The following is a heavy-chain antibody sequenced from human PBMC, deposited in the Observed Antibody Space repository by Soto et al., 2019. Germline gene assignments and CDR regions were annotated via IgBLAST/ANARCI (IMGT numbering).Heavy chain of an antibody. V-gene: IGHV3-7*03. CDR2: VNQDGGGR. J-gene: IGHJ4*02. Sequence: GGSLILSCVASGFSFSSSFMGWVRQAPGKGLEWVANVNQDGGGRYYVDSVKGRFSISRDNAKNSVYLQMNSLRGEDTAVYYCARYFRGSGRYFFDFWGQGTLVTVSS. D-gene: IGHD6-19*01. CDR3: ARYFRGSGRYFFDF. CDR1: GFSFSSSF.